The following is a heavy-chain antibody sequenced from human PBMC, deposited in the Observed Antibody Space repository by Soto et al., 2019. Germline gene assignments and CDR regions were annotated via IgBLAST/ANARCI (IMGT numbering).Heavy chain of an antibody. CDR3: ASGIAKMDY. J-gene: IGHJ4*02. Sequence: QVQLVESGGGVVQPGRSLRLSCAASGFTFSSYGMHWVRQAPGKGLEWVAVIWYDGSNKYYADSVKGRFTISRDNSKNTLYLQMNSLRAEDTAVYYCASGIAKMDYWGQGTLVTVSS. D-gene: IGHD3-10*01. CDR2: IWYDGSNK. V-gene: IGHV3-33*01. CDR1: GFTFSSYG.